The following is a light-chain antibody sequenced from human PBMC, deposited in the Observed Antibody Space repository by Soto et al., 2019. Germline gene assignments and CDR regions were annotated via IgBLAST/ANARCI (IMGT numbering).Light chain of an antibody. CDR1: HSVTNNY. V-gene: IGKV3-20*01. CDR3: QQYGNSPRT. Sequence: ENVLTQSPGILSLSPGERATLSCGASHSVTNNYIAWYQQNPVQAPRLLIFGASDRATALPDRFSGGGSGTYFTLTISRLEPEDFAVYSCQQYGNSPRTFGQGTKLEIK. CDR2: GAS. J-gene: IGKJ2*02.